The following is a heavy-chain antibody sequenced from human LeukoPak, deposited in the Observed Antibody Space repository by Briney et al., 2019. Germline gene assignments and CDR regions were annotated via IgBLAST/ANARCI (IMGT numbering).Heavy chain of an antibody. Sequence: SETLSLTCTVSGGSISGYYWSWIRQPAGKGLEWIGRIYTSGSTNYNPSLKSRVTISVDTSKNQFSLKLSSVTAADTAVYYCAREVDFWSGKGRIDPWGQGTLVTVSS. D-gene: IGHD3-3*01. V-gene: IGHV4-4*07. CDR1: GGSISGYY. J-gene: IGHJ5*02. CDR2: IYTSGST. CDR3: AREVDFWSGKGRIDP.